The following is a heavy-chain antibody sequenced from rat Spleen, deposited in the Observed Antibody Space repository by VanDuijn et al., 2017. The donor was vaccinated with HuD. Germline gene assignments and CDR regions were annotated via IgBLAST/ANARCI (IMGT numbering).Heavy chain of an antibody. D-gene: IGHD5-1*01. CDR3: ARHTLTGDSDY. J-gene: IGHJ2*01. CDR2: IRYDGTIT. CDR1: GFTFSNYG. V-gene: IGHV5-29*01. Sequence: EVQLVESGGGLVQPGRSLKLSCAASGFTFSNYGMAWVRQAPTKGLQWVATIRYDGTITYYRDSGKGRFTLSRDNVKSTLSLQMDSLRSEDTATYYCARHTLTGDSDYWGQGVMVTVSS.